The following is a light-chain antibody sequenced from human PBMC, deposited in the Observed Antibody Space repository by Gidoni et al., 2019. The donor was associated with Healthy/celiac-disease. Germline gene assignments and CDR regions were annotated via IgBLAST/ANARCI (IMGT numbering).Light chain of an antibody. CDR3: QVWDSSSDHPI. CDR1: NIGSKS. V-gene: IGLV3-21*02. Sequence: SSVLTQPHSVSVAPGQTARITSGGNNIGSKSVHWYQQKPGQAPVLVVYDDSDRPSGIPERFSGSNSGNTATLTISRVEAGDEADYYCQVWDSSSDHPIFGGGTKLTVL. J-gene: IGLJ2*01. CDR2: DDS.